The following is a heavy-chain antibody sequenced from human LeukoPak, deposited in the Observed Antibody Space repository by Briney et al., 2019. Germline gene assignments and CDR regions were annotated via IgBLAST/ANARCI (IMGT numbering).Heavy chain of an antibody. CDR1: GFTFSDYN. CDR3: AKVEYTTSWYGVGSLDY. V-gene: IGHV3-21*01. D-gene: IGHD6-13*01. Sequence: PGGSLRLSCAASGFTFSDYNMNWVRQSPEKGLEWVSSITSGTTYIYYADSVRGRFTLSRDNAKNSLYLQMNSLRAEDTAVYYCAKVEYTTSWYGVGSLDYWGQGTLVTVSS. J-gene: IGHJ4*02. CDR2: ITSGTTYI.